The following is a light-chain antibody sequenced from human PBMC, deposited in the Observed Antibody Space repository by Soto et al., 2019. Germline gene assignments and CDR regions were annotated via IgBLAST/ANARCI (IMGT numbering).Light chain of an antibody. V-gene: IGKV3-15*01. CDR3: HQYNNWPIT. CDR2: DAS. CDR1: QSVSTN. Sequence: EIVMTQSPATLSVSPGERATLSCRASQSVSTNLAWYQQKPGQAPRLLIYDASTRATGLPARFSGSGSGTEFPLTISSLQSEDFGVYYCHQYNNWPITFGQGTRLEI. J-gene: IGKJ5*01.